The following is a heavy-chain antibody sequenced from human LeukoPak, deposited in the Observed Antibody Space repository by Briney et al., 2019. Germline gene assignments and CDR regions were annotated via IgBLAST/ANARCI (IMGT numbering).Heavy chain of an antibody. CDR3: ARDRYYYYMDV. CDR2: IYTSGST. Sequence: SETLSLTCAVYGGSFSGYYWSWIRQPPGKGLEWIGRIYTSGSTNYNPSLKSRVTMSVDTSKNQFSLKLSSVTAADTAVYYCARDRYYYYMDVWGKGTTVTISS. V-gene: IGHV4-4*07. CDR1: GGSFSGYY. J-gene: IGHJ6*03.